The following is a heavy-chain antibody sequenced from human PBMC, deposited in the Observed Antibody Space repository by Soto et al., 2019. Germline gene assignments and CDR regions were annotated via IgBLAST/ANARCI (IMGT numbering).Heavy chain of an antibody. CDR2: INAGNGNT. CDR1: GYTFTSYA. J-gene: IGHJ6*02. CDR3: ARVLAAAGTFSYYGMDV. V-gene: IGHV1-3*01. D-gene: IGHD6-13*01. Sequence: QVQLVQSGGEVKKPGASVKVSCKASGYTFTSYAMHWVRQAPGQRLEWMGWINAGNGNTKYSQKFQGRVTITRDTSASTAYMELSSLRSEDTAVYYCARVLAAAGTFSYYGMDVWGQGTTVPVSS.